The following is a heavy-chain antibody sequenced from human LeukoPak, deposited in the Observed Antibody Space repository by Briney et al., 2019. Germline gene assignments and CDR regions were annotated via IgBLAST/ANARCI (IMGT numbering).Heavy chain of an antibody. Sequence: SETLSLTCTVSGGSISRYYGSWIRHPPGKGLEWIGYIYHSGSTNYNPSPKSRVPISVDTSKNQFSLRLSSVTAADTAVYYCARGGGSALRGYFDYWGQGTLVTVSS. V-gene: IGHV4-59*01. D-gene: IGHD2-15*01. CDR1: GGSISRYY. CDR2: IYHSGST. J-gene: IGHJ4*02. CDR3: ARGGGSALRGYFDY.